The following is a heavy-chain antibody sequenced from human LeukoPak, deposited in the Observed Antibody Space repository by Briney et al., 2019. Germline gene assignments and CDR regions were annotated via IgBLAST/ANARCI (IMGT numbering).Heavy chain of an antibody. Sequence: ASVKVSCKASGYSFTKHYIHWIRQAPGQGLEWMGIINPRDGSTNYAQKYQGRITMTTDTSTSTVYMDLSSLGSEDTAVHYCAREGQQLGSFDYWGQGTLVTVSS. CDR1: GYSFTKHY. V-gene: IGHV1-46*01. D-gene: IGHD1-1*01. J-gene: IGHJ4*02. CDR2: INPRDGST. CDR3: AREGQQLGSFDY.